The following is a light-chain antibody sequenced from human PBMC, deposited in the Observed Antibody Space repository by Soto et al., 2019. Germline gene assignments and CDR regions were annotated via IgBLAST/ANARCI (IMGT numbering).Light chain of an antibody. CDR1: QSISSW. J-gene: IGKJ2*01. CDR2: KAS. CDR3: QQYNSSPYT. Sequence: DIQMTQSPSTLSASVGDRVTITCRASQSISSWLAWYQQKPGKAPNLLIYKASSLESGVPSRFSGSGSGTEFTLTITSLQADDFATYYCQQYNSSPYTFGQGTKLEIK. V-gene: IGKV1-5*03.